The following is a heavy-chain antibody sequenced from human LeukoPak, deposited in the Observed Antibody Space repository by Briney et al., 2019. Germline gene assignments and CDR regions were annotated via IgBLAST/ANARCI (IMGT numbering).Heavy chain of an antibody. D-gene: IGHD1-26*01. Sequence: PSETLSLTCTVSGGSISSYYWSWIRQPPGKGLEWIGYIYYSGSTNYNPSLKSRVTISVDTSKNQFSLKLSSVTAADTAVYYCARTPYSGSSYYYYYYYMDVWGKGTTVTVSS. CDR2: IYYSGST. V-gene: IGHV4-59*01. J-gene: IGHJ6*03. CDR3: ARTPYSGSSYYYYYYYMDV. CDR1: GGSISSYY.